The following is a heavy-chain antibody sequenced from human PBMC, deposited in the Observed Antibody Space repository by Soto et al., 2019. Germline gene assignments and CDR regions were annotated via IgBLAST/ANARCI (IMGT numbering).Heavy chain of an antibody. Sequence: QVQLVESGGGVVQPGTSLRLSCAASGFTFSDYIMHWVRQAPGRGLEWVAIISSDGRIEYYTDPVKGRFTISIDNSKNTLYLQMSVLRVEDTAVYYCARARYQPLPDYWGQGTLVTVSS. CDR1: GFTFSDYI. CDR3: ARARYQPLPDY. CDR2: ISSDGRIE. J-gene: IGHJ4*02. V-gene: IGHV3-30*04. D-gene: IGHD2-2*01.